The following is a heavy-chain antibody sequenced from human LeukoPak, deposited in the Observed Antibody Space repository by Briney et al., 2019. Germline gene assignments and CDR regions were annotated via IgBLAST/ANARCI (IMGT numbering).Heavy chain of an antibody. CDR1: GFTFSSYN. CDR2: ISSSSNSI. V-gene: IGHV3-48*04. D-gene: IGHD3-10*01. CDR3: ARGFGDRPNCFDP. J-gene: IGHJ5*02. Sequence: GALRLSCAASGFTFSSYNMNWVRQAPGKGLEWVSYISSSSNSIYYADSVKGRFTISRDNAKNTLYLQMSSLRAEDTAVYHCARGFGDRPNCFDPWGQGTLVTVSS.